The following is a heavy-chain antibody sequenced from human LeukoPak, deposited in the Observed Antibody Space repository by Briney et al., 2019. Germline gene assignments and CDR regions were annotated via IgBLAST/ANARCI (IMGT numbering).Heavy chain of an antibody. V-gene: IGHV3-21*01. CDR3: ARVRKYSGYYSWYFDL. Sequence: GGSLRLSCAASGFTFSSYSMNWVRQAPGKGLEWVSSISSSSSYIYYADSVKGRFTISRDNAKKSLYLQMNSLRAGDTAVYYCARVRKYSGYYSWYFDLWGRGTLVTVSS. D-gene: IGHD5-12*01. CDR1: GFTFSSYS. J-gene: IGHJ2*01. CDR2: ISSSSSYI.